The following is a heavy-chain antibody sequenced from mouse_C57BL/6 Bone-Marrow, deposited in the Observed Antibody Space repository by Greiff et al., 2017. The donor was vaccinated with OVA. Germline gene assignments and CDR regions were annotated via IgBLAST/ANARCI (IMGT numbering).Heavy chain of an antibody. CDR2: ILPGSGST. Sequence: VQLVESGAELMKPGASVKLSCKATGYTFTGYWIEWVKQRPGHGLEWIGEILPGSGSTNYNEKFKGKATLTADKSSSTAYMELRSLTSEDSAVYFCARAPYWGQGTLVTVSA. J-gene: IGHJ3*01. V-gene: IGHV1-9*01. CDR1: GYTFTGYW. CDR3: ARAPY.